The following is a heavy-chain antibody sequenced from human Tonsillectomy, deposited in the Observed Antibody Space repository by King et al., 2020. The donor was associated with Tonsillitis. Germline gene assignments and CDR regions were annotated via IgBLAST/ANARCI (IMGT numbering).Heavy chain of an antibody. CDR3: ARGGRTPTGTQLLYWFDP. CDR1: GYTFTGYY. J-gene: IGHJ5*02. D-gene: IGHD1-1*01. Sequence: VQLVESGAEVKKPGASVKVSCKASGYTFTGYYIHWVRQAPGQGPEWMGWIDPNSGGTNYAQGFQGRVTMTRDTSLSTANMELSGLRSDDTGVYYCARGGRTPTGTQLLYWFDPWGQGSLVTVSS. CDR2: IDPNSGGT. V-gene: IGHV1-2*02.